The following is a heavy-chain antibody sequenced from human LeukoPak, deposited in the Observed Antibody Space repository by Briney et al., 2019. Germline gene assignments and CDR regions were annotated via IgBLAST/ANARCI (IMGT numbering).Heavy chain of an antibody. CDR1: GFTFSSYS. J-gene: IGHJ4*02. Sequence: GGSLRLSCAASGFTFSSYSMNWGRQAPGKGLEWVSSISSSSNYISYAYSVKRRFTISRDNAKNSLYLQMNSLRAEDTAVYYCARDPRAHSYGTGLDYWGQGTLVTVSS. V-gene: IGHV3-21*01. CDR2: ISSSSNYI. CDR3: ARDPRAHSYGTGLDY. D-gene: IGHD5-18*01.